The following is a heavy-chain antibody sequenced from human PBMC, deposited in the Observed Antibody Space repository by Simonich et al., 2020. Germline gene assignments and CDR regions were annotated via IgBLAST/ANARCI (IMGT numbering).Heavy chain of an antibody. CDR2: ISRSSSSK. J-gene: IGHJ3*02. V-gene: IGHV3-21*01. CDR1: VSTFSSYS. Sequence: EVQLVESGGGLGKPGGSLRLACEAYVSTFSSYSMNWVRQAPGKGLGWFSSISRSSSSKYSAHPVKDRFTISRDNAKNSLYLQMNSLRAEDTAVYYCAREIEAGNAFDIWGQGTMVTVSS. CDR3: AREIEAGNAFDI.